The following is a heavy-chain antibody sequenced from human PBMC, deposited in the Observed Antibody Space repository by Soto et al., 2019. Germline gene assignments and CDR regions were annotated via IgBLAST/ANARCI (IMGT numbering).Heavy chain of an antibody. CDR3: AGDDSDTMIGLVSDAFDI. D-gene: IGHD3-22*01. CDR1: GYTFTSYG. V-gene: IGHV1-18*01. CDR2: ISAYNGNT. J-gene: IGHJ3*02. Sequence: QVQLVQSGAEVKKPRASVKVSCKASGYTFTSYGISWVRQAPGQGLEWMGWISAYNGNTNYAQKLQGRVTMTTDTSTSTAYMELRSLRSHDTAVYYCAGDDSDTMIGLVSDAFDIWGQGTMVTVSS.